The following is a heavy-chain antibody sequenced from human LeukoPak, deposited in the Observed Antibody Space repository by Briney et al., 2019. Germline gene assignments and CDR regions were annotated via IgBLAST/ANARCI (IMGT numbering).Heavy chain of an antibody. J-gene: IGHJ3*02. CDR3: ARSTGTVTAMVIGSAFDI. CDR2: IYYSGST. V-gene: IGHV4-39*07. Sequence: PSETLSLTCTVSGGSISSSSYYWGWIRQPPGKGLEWIGSIYYSGSTYYNPSLKSRVTISVDTSKNQFSLKLSSVTAADTAVYYCARSTGTVTAMVIGSAFDIWGQGTMVTVSS. D-gene: IGHD5-18*01. CDR1: GGSISSSSYY.